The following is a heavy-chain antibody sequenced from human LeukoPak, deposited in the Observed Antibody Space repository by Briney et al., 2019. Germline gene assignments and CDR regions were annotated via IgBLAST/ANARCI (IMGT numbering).Heavy chain of an antibody. Sequence: GASVKVSCKASGYTFTGYYMHWVRQAPGQGLEWMGWINPNSGGTNYAQKFQGRVTMTRDTSISTAYMELSRLRSDDTAVYYCARESSSGWSLWNPPKSDTKIGWFDPWGQGTLVTVSS. CDR1: GYTFTGYY. CDR2: INPNSGGT. D-gene: IGHD6-19*01. J-gene: IGHJ5*02. CDR3: ARESSSGWSLWNPPKSDTKIGWFDP. V-gene: IGHV1-2*02.